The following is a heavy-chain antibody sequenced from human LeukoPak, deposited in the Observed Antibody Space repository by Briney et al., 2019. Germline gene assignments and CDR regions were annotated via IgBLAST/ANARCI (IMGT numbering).Heavy chain of an antibody. Sequence: SVKVSCKASGYVFTSYGISWVRQAPGQGLEWMGGIIPIFGTANYAQKFQGRVTITADESTSTAYMELSSLRSEDTVVYYCARKSYGYGAPISWFDPWGQGTLVTVSS. CDR3: ARKSYGYGAPISWFDP. V-gene: IGHV1-69*13. D-gene: IGHD5-18*01. CDR1: GYVFTSYG. J-gene: IGHJ5*02. CDR2: IIPIFGTA.